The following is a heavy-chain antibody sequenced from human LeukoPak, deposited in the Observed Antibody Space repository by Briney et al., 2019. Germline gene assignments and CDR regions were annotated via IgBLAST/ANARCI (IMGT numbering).Heavy chain of an antibody. D-gene: IGHD6-19*01. CDR1: GGSISSSNW. J-gene: IGHJ4*02. Sequence: SETLSLTCAVSGGSISSSNWWSWGRQPPGEGLEWIGEIYHSGSTNYNPSLKSRVTISVDKSKNQFSLKLSSVTAADTAVYYCAREKDGSGWYERAIDYWGQGTLVTVSS. V-gene: IGHV4-4*02. CDR2: IYHSGST. CDR3: AREKDGSGWYERAIDY.